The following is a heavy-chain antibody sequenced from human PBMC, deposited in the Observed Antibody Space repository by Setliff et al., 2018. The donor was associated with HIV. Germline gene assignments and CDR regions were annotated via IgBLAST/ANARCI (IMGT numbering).Heavy chain of an antibody. Sequence: PSETLSLTCTVSGGSISGYYWSWIRQPPGKGLEWIGYIYYRGSTDYNPSLKSRVTISIDTSKNQFSRNLNSVTAADTAMYFCARDATSEGYMDVWGKGTTVTVSS. CDR2: IYYRGST. V-gene: IGHV4-59*12. CDR3: ARDATSEGYMDV. CDR1: GGSISGYY. J-gene: IGHJ6*03.